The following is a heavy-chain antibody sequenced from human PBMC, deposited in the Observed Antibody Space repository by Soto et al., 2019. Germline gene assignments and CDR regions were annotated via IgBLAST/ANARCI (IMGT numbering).Heavy chain of an antibody. V-gene: IGHV4-34*01. Sequence: SETLSLTCAVYGGSFSGYYWIWFRQPLGKGLEWIGEINHSGSTNYNPSLKSRVTISVDTSKNQFSLKLSSVTAADTAVYYCARKYSSGWYHFDYWGQGTLVTVSS. CDR2: INHSGST. CDR3: ARKYSSGWYHFDY. CDR1: GGSFSGYY. D-gene: IGHD6-19*01. J-gene: IGHJ4*02.